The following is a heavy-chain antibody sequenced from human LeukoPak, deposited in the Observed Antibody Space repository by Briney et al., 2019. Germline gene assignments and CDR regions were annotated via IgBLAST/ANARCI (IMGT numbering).Heavy chain of an antibody. CDR2: ISSSGSTI. J-gene: IGHJ5*02. Sequence: GGSLRLSCAASGFTFSSYEMNWVRQAPGKGLEWVSYISSSGSTIYYADSVKGRFTISRDNAKNTLYLQMNSLRAEDTAVYYCARGVVPAAINWFDPWGQGTLVTVSS. CDR1: GFTFSSYE. CDR3: ARGVVPAAINWFDP. V-gene: IGHV3-48*03. D-gene: IGHD2-2*01.